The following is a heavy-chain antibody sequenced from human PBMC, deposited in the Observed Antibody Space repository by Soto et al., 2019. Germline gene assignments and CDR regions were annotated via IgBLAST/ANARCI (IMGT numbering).Heavy chain of an antibody. V-gene: IGHV3-74*01. D-gene: IGHD2-15*01. CDR3: VRGAAAFAGADY. CDR1: GFTFRSYW. Sequence: EVQLVEAGGGSVQPGGSLRLSCEGSGFTFRSYWMHWVRQAPGKGLVWVARINRDGSSTTYGDPVKGRLTNSRDNAKNTLYPQMNSRRAEDTALYYCVRGAAAFAGADYWGQGTLVSVSS. CDR2: INRDGSST. J-gene: IGHJ4*02.